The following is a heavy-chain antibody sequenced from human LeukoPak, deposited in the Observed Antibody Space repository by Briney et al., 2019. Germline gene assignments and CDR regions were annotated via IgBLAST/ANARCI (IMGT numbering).Heavy chain of an antibody. Sequence: GESLKLSCKGSGYKFTDYWIAWVRQMPGKGLEWMGIVYPSNSETRYSPSFQGQVTISADESISTGYLQWSSLRASDTAIYFCARHRYSGSDTQGFDYWGQGTLVTVSS. CDR3: ARHRYSGSDTQGFDY. CDR2: VYPSNSET. D-gene: IGHD5-12*01. J-gene: IGHJ4*02. V-gene: IGHV5-51*01. CDR1: GYKFTDYW.